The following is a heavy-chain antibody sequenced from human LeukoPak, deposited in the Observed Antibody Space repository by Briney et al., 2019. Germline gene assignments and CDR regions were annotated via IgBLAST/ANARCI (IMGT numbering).Heavy chain of an antibody. D-gene: IGHD1-26*01. V-gene: IGHV4-59*01. CDR2: IYYSGST. CDR3: ARGSRWDLHY. J-gene: IGHJ4*02. Sequence: SETLSLACTVSGGSINNYYWSWIRQPPGKGLEWIGYIYYSGSTNYNPSLKSRVTISVDPSKNQFSLKLGSVIAADTAVYYCARGSRWDLHYWGQGTLVTVSS. CDR1: GGSINNYY.